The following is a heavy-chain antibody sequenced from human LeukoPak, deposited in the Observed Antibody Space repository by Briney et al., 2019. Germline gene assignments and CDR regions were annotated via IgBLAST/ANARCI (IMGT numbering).Heavy chain of an antibody. V-gene: IGHV1-69*01. CDR3: ATPVEMATMLYFQH. Sequence: ASVKVSCKASGGTFSSYAISWVRQAPGQGLEWMGGIIPIFGTANYAQKFQGRVTITADESTSTAYMELSSLRSGDTAVYYCATPVEMATMLYFQHWGQGTLVTVSS. CDR2: IIPIFGTA. CDR1: GGTFSSYA. J-gene: IGHJ1*01. D-gene: IGHD5-24*01.